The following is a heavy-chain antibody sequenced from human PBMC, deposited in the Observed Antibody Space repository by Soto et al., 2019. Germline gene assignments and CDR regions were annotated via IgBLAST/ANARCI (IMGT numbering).Heavy chain of an antibody. J-gene: IGHJ4*02. CDR2: INPYNGNT. D-gene: IGHD3-3*01. Sequence: QVQLVQSGAEVKKPGASVKVSCKASGYTFTSYGISWVRQPPGQGLEWMGWINPYNGNTNHPQKLQGRVTMTTDTFTNTAYMELRILESDVTDVYYCARHWFWIDYWGQGTLVTISS. V-gene: IGHV1-18*01. CDR3: ARHWFWIDY. CDR1: GYTFTSYG.